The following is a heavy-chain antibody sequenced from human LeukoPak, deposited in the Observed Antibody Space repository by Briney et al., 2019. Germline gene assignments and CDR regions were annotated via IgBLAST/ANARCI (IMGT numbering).Heavy chain of an antibody. CDR2: IYYSGHT. J-gene: IGHJ4*02. D-gene: IGHD6-13*01. CDR1: GGSISSSSHY. V-gene: IGHV4-39*01. Sequence: SETLSLTCAVSGGSISSSSHYWGWIRQPPGKRLEWIGSIYYSGHTYYNPSLKSRVTMSVDTSKNQFSLRLSSVTAADMAVYFCARLGYSVSWTDCWGQGTLVTVSS. CDR3: ARLGYSVSWTDC.